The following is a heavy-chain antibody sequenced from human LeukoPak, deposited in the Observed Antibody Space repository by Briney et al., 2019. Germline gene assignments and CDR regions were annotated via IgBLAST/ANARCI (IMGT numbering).Heavy chain of an antibody. J-gene: IGHJ4*02. CDR1: GYSFTTYW. CDR2: IYPGNSDT. Sequence: GESLKISCKGSGYSFTTYWIGWVRQMPGKGLEWMGIIYPGNSDTRYSPSFQGQVTISADKSISTAYLQWSSLKASDTAMYYCARLTVPAATIVDYWGQGTLVTVSS. D-gene: IGHD2-2*01. V-gene: IGHV5-51*01. CDR3: ARLTVPAATIVDY.